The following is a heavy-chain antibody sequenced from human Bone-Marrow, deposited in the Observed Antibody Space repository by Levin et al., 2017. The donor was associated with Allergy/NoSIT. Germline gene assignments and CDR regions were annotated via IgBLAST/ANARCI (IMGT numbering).Heavy chain of an antibody. J-gene: IGHJ5*02. D-gene: IGHD6-13*01. CDR1: GFTFSSHA. Sequence: GGSLRLSCAASGFTFSSHAIHWVRQAPGKGLEWVAVKSHDGNNKNYIDSVRGRFTISRDNSKNTLYLQMNSLRAEDTAVYYCARESAAGTGGWFDPWGQGILVTVSS. CDR2: KSHDGNNK. V-gene: IGHV3-30-3*01. CDR3: ARESAAGTGGWFDP.